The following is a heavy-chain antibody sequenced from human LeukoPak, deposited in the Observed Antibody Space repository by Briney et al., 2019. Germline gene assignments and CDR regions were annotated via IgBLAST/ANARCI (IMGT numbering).Heavy chain of an antibody. CDR1: GFTFSSYD. CDR3: ARGSMAVYYYDSSGYFPWYY. V-gene: IGHV3-30-3*01. D-gene: IGHD3-22*01. J-gene: IGHJ4*02. CDR2: ISYDGSNK. Sequence: GGSLRLSCAASGFTFSSYDMHWVRQAPGKGLEWVAVISYDGSNKYYADSVKGRFTISRDNSKNTLYLQMNSLRAEDTAVYYCARGSMAVYYYDSSGYFPWYYWGQGTLVTVSS.